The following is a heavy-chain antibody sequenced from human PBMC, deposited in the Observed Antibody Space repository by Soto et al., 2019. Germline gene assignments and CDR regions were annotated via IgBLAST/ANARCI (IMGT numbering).Heavy chain of an antibody. Sequence: QLQLQESGSGLVKPSQTLSLTCAVSGGSISSGGYSWSWIRQPPGKGLEWFGYIYHRSTYYNPSLKSRVTISVDRSKNQFSLKLSSVTAADTAVYYCASSRIAVALGYWGQGTLVNVSS. CDR1: GGSISSGGYS. CDR2: IYHRST. J-gene: IGHJ4*02. CDR3: ASSRIAVALGY. V-gene: IGHV4-30-2*01. D-gene: IGHD6-19*01.